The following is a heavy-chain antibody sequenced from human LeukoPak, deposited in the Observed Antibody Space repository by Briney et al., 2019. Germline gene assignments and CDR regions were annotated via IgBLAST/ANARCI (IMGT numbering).Heavy chain of an antibody. CDR3: ARVAAEVVGVPGAIGFGWLRRDYYYMDV. CDR2: INPSGGST. D-gene: IGHD2-2*02. V-gene: IGHV1-46*01. CDR1: GYTFTSYY. Sequence: ASVKVSCKASGYTFTSYYIHWVRQAPGEGLEWMGIINPSGGSTSYAQKFQGRVTMTRDMSTSTVYMELSSLRSEDTAVYYSARVAAEVVGVPGAIGFGWLRRDYYYMDVWGKGTTVTVSS. J-gene: IGHJ6*03.